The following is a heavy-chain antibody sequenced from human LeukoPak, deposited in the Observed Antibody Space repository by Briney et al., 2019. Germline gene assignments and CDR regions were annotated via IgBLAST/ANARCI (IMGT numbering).Heavy chain of an antibody. V-gene: IGHV4-4*07. CDR1: GDSIRSYY. D-gene: IGHD3-10*01. J-gene: IGHJ5*02. CDR3: ATGAYASGTSSQFDP. CDR2: IHTGGSV. Sequence: SETLSLTCTVSGDSIRSYYWSWIRQPAGKGLEWIGRIHTGGSVDYNPSLKSRVTMSVDTSKNQFSLKLTPVTAADAAVYYCATGAYASGTSSQFDPWGQGTLVSVSS.